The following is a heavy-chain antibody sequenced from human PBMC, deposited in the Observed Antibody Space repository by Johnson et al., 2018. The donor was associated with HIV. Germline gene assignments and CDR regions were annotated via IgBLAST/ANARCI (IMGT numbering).Heavy chain of an antibody. CDR2: IYSGGST. V-gene: IGHV3-66*01. J-gene: IGHJ3*02. Sequence: VQLVESGGGVVRPGGSLRLSCAASGFTFHDYGMTWVRQAPGKGLEWVSVIYSGGSTYYAASVKGRFTISRDNSKNTLYLQMNSLRAEDTAVYYCARGSGVLTGGDSDAFDIWGQGTMVTVSS. CDR3: ARGSGVLTGGDSDAFDI. D-gene: IGHD4-17*01. CDR1: GFTFHDYG.